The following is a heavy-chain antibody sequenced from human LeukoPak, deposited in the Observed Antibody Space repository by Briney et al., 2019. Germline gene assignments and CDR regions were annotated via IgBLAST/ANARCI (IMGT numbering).Heavy chain of an antibody. CDR3: ARPDIVVVPAAIDAFDI. CDR1: GGSISSSSYY. D-gene: IGHD2-2*01. V-gene: IGHV4-39*01. Sequence: PETLSLTCTVSGGSISSSSYYWGWIRQPPGKGLEWIGSIYYSGSTYYNPSLKSRVTISVDTSKNQFSLKLSSVTAADTAVYYCARPDIVVVPAAIDAFDIWGQGTMVTVSS. CDR2: IYYSGST. J-gene: IGHJ3*02.